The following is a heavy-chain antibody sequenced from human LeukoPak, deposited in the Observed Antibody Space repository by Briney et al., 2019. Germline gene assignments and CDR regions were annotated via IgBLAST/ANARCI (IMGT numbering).Heavy chain of an antibody. Sequence: GGSLRLSCAASGLAFSSRTMSWFRQAPGKGLECVSIISGSGAATYYTDSVTGRFTISRDNSKNTLFLQMNSLRAEDTPVYYGAGRPSGEGLAPLDYWGQGALVAVSS. D-gene: IGHD1-14*01. CDR3: AGRPSGEGLAPLDY. CDR1: GLAFSSRT. V-gene: IGHV3-23*01. CDR2: ISGSGAAT. J-gene: IGHJ4*02.